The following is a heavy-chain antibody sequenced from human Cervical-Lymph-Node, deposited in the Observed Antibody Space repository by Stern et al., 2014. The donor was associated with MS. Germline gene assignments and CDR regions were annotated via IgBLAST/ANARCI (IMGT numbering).Heavy chain of an antibody. J-gene: IGHJ4*02. CDR2: ISNSGGST. Sequence: VQLVESGGGLVQPGGSLRLFCAASGFTFSNYGMTWVRQAPGKGLEWVSSISNSGGSTNYVDSVKGRFTISRDNSKNTVYLQMNSLRAEDTAVYYCAKNGDEYSYGPIEYWGQGTLVTVSS. D-gene: IGHD5-18*01. CDR3: AKNGDEYSYGPIEY. V-gene: IGHV3-23*04. CDR1: GFTFSNYG.